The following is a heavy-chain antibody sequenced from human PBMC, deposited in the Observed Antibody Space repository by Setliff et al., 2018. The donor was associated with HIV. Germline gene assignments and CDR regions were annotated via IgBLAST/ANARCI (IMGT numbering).Heavy chain of an antibody. CDR3: ARDRSGIAVAAPDAFDV. D-gene: IGHD6-19*01. CDR2: IIPLLGTP. Sequence: ASVKVSCKASGGSFRNYAINWVRQAPGQGLEWMGGIIPLLGTPNYAHKFQGRFTITADKYSSTVYMELRSLRSADSAVFYCARDRSGIAVAAPDAFDVWGQGTMVTVAS. J-gene: IGHJ3*01. CDR1: GGSFRNYA. V-gene: IGHV1-69*06.